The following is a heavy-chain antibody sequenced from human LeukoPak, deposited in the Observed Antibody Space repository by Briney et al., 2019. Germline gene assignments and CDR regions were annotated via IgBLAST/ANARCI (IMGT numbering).Heavy chain of an antibody. CDR3: ATDSFSISSIALPGADAFDI. CDR2: ISYDGSNK. CDR1: GFTFSSYA. V-gene: IGHV3-30*07. Sequence: AGGSLRLSCAASGFTFSSYAMYWVRQAPGKGLEWVAVISYDGSNKYYADSVKGRFTISRDNAKKSLYLQMNSLRVDDTAVYHCATDSFSISSIALPGADAFDIWGQGTMVTVSS. D-gene: IGHD3-3*02. J-gene: IGHJ3*02.